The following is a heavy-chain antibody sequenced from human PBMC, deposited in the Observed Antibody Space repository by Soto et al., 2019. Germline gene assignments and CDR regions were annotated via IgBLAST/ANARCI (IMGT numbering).Heavy chain of an antibody. CDR3: AKNWNWGSLVH. CDR2: IYNXGST. Sequence: XXTLSLTCAVSCGSISSSNWWSWVRQPPGKGLEWSGEIYNXGSTKYKTSIKXXVTISVDXXXNKFSLKLSSVTDAETAVYYCAKNWNWGSLVHWGQGTLVTVSS. J-gene: IGHJ4*02. V-gene: IGHV4-4*02. D-gene: IGHD7-27*01. CDR1: CGSISSSNW.